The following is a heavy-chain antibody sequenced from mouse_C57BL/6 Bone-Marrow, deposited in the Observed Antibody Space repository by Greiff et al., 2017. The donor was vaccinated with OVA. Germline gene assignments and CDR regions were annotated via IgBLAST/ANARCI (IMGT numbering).Heavy chain of an antibody. Sequence: QVTLKVSGPGLVAPSQSLSITCTVSGFSLTSYAISWVRQPPGKGLEWLGVIWTGGGTNSNSALKSRLSISKDNSKSQVFLKMNSLQTDDTARYYCARGLLLRYWYFDVWGTGTTVTVSS. CDR1: GFSLTSYA. V-gene: IGHV2-9-1*01. CDR3: ARGLLLRYWYFDV. J-gene: IGHJ1*03. CDR2: IWTGGGT. D-gene: IGHD1-1*01.